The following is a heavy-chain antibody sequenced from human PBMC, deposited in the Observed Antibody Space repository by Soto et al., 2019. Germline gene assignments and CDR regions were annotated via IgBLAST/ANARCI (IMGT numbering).Heavy chain of an antibody. CDR1: GGSISSGNYY. D-gene: IGHD2-15*01. Sequence: QVQMQESGPGLVKTSQTLSLACTVSGGSISSGNYYWSWIRQHPGKGLEWIGYIYYSGSTYYNPSLKSRVTISVDTSKNQFSLKLSSVTAADTAVFYCARMTVVVAGLSNRFDPWGQGTLVSVSS. CDR2: IYYSGST. V-gene: IGHV4-31*03. J-gene: IGHJ5*02. CDR3: ARMTVVVAGLSNRFDP.